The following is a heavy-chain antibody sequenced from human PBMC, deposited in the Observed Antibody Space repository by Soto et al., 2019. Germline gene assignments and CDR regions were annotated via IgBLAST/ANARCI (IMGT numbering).Heavy chain of an antibody. D-gene: IGHD6-13*01. CDR2: INPSGGST. CDR1: GYTFTSYY. J-gene: IGHJ4*01. V-gene: IGHV1-46*03. CDR3: AWGTARGIAAAGTDSGFDD. Sequence: ASVKVSCKASGYTFTSYYMHWVRQAPGQGLEWMGIINPSGGSTSYAQKFQGRVTMTRDTSTSTVYMELSSLRSEDTAVYYCAWGTARGIAAAGTDSGFDDWGQGTLVTVSS.